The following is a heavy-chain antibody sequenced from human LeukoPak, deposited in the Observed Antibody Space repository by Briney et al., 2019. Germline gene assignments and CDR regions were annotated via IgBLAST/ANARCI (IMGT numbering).Heavy chain of an antibody. CDR2: INSDGSST. J-gene: IGHJ6*02. Sequence: PGGSLRLSCAASGFTFSSYWMHWVRHAPGKGLVWVSRINSDGSSTSYADSVKGRFTISRDNAKNTLYLQMNSLRAEDTAVCYCARGLWMYYGMDVWGQGTTVTVSS. V-gene: IGHV3-74*01. CDR1: GFTFSSYW. CDR3: ARGLWMYYGMDV. D-gene: IGHD3-3*01.